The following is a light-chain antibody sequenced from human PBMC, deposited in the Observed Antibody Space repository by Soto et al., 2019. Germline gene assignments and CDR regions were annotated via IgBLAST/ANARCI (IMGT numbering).Light chain of an antibody. V-gene: IGKV1-39*01. CDR2: AAS. CDR3: QQSYSIPYT. Sequence: DIQMTQSASSLSASVGDRVTITCRASQSISSNLNWHQQKPGKAPKVLIYAASSLQSGVPSRFSGSGPGTDFTLTISSLQPEDFVTYYCQQSYSIPYTFGQGTKLEIK. J-gene: IGKJ2*01. CDR1: QSISSN.